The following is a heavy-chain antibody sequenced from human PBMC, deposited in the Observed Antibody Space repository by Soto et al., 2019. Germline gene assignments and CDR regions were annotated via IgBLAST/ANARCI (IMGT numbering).Heavy chain of an antibody. V-gene: IGHV3-74*01. Sequence: VQLAESGGGLVQPGGSLRLSCAASGFTFSSHWMHWVRQAPGKGLVWVSRIIGDGNEITYADSVKGRFTISRDNANNTVILQMNSRRAKDMAVYYWERGHVRGNDRHCDHWGQGTLVTVST. CDR3: ERGHVRGNDRHCDH. CDR1: GFTFSSHW. CDR2: IIGDGNEI. J-gene: IGHJ4*02. D-gene: IGHD3-16*02.